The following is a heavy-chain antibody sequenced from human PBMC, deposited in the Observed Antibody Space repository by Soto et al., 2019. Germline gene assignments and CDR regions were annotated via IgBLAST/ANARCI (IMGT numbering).Heavy chain of an antibody. CDR3: ARGYCSGADCYPGGNWLDP. CDR2: TYYSGST. Sequence: SETLSLTCTVSGGSISSYYWHWIRRPPGKGLEWIGYTYYSGSTNYNPSLKSRVTMSVDTSKNQFSLTLNSVTAADTAVYYCARGYCSGADCYPGGNWLDPWGKGTRVTVP. V-gene: IGHV4-59*01. D-gene: IGHD2-15*01. J-gene: IGHJ5*02. CDR1: GGSISSYY.